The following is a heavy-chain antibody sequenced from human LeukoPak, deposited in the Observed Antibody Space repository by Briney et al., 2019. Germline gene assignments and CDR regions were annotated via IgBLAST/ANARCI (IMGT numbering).Heavy chain of an antibody. CDR3: ARGQFWSGYSI. Sequence: SETLSLTCTVSGVSISSYYWSWIRQPPGKGLEWIGYISYNGSTNYNPSLKSRVTISRDTSKNQITLKMSSVTAADTAVYYCARGQFWSGYSIWGQGTLVTVSS. CDR2: ISYNGST. J-gene: IGHJ4*02. V-gene: IGHV4-59*01. CDR1: GVSISSYY. D-gene: IGHD3-3*02.